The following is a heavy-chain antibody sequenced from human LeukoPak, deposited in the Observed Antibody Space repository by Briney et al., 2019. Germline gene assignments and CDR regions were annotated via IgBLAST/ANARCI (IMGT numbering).Heavy chain of an antibody. CDR3: ARGGLHYYDSSGYYLIYYFDY. Sequence: SETLSLTCTVSGGSISSSSYYWGWIRQPPGKGLEWIGSIYYSGSTYYNPSLKSRVTISVDTSKNQFSLKLSSVTAADTAVYYCARGGLHYYDSSGYYLIYYFDYWGQGTLVTVSS. D-gene: IGHD3-22*01. CDR2: IYYSGST. J-gene: IGHJ4*02. CDR1: GGSISSSSYY. V-gene: IGHV4-39*07.